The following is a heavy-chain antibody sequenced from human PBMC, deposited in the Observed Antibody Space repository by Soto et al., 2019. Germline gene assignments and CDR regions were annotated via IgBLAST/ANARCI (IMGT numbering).Heavy chain of an antibody. V-gene: IGHV4-39*01. CDR3: ARQNPVYFDY. CDR2: IYYSGST. J-gene: IGHJ4*02. CDR1: GGSISSSSYY. Sequence: PSGTLCLTCTVSGGSISSSSYYWGWIRQPPGKGLEWIGSIYYSGSTYYNPSLKSRVTISVDTSKNQFSLKLSSVTAADTAVYYCARQNPVYFDYWGQGTLVTVSS.